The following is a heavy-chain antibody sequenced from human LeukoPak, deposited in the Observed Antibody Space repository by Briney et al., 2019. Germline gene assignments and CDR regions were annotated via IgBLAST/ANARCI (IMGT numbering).Heavy chain of an antibody. CDR2: IWYDGSNK. CDR3: ARDSTYCGGDCYPGSWFDP. V-gene: IGHV3-33*01. Sequence: GGSLRLSCAASVFTFSSYCMHWVRQAPCKGLEWVAVIWYDGSNKYYADSVKGRFTISRDNSKNTLYLQMNSLRAEDTAVYYCARDSTYCGGDCYPGSWFDPWGQGTLVTVSS. CDR1: VFTFSSYC. J-gene: IGHJ5*02. D-gene: IGHD2-21*02.